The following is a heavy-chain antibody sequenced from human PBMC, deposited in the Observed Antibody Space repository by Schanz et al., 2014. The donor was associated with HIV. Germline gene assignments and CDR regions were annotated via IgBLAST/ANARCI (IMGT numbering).Heavy chain of an antibody. D-gene: IGHD5-12*01. CDR2: VKPNSGET. J-gene: IGHJ5*02. V-gene: IGHV1-2*02. CDR3: TRSRYERHGLDV. CDR1: GYTFTDYF. Sequence: QVQLVQSGAEVKKPGASVKVSCKASGYTFTDYFVHWVRQAPGQGLEWMAWVKPNSGETKFARKFQGRVTVTRDTSINTAYMEFSVLKSDDTAVYYCTRSRYERHGLDVWGRGTLVTVSS.